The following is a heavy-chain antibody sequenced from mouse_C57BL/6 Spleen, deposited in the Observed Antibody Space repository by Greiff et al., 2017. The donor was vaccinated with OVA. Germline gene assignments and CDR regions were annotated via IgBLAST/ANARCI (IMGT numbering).Heavy chain of an antibody. CDR3: VRQGITTAVGDYYAMDY. CDR2: IRSKSNNYAT. Sequence: EVQLVESGGGLVQPKGSLKLSCAASGFSFNTYAMNWVRPAPGKGVEWVARIRSKSNNYATYYADSVKDRFTISRDDSESMLYLQMNNLKTEDTAMYYCVRQGITTAVGDYYAMDYWGQGTSVTVSS. V-gene: IGHV10-1*01. D-gene: IGHD1-1*01. CDR1: GFSFNTYA. J-gene: IGHJ4*01.